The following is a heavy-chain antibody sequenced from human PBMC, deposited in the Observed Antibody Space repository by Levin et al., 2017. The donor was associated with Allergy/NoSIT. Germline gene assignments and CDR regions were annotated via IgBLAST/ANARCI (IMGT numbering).Heavy chain of an antibody. D-gene: IGHD5-18*01. J-gene: IGHJ4*02. Sequence: SCAVSGGSISSGGYSWSWIRQPPGKGLEWIGNIYLSGNTNDNPSLKSRVPMSVDRSKNQFSLKLSYVTAADTAVYYCARVAGYSYGYYFDYWGPGTLVTVSS. CDR3: ARVAGYSYGYYFDY. V-gene: IGHV4-30-2*01. CDR1: GGSISSGGYS. CDR2: IYLSGNT.